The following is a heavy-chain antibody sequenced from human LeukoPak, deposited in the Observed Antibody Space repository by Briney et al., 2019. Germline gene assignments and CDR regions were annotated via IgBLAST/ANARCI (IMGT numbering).Heavy chain of an antibody. CDR3: ARGGSRVTFGGVDY. V-gene: IGHV1-18*01. CDR1: GYNLNSYD. D-gene: IGHD3-16*01. J-gene: IGHJ4*02. Sequence: ASVKVSCKASGYNLNSYDINWVRQAPGQGLEWMGWISAYNGNTNYAQKLQGRVTVTTDTSTSTAYVELTNLRSDDTAVYYCARGGSRVTFGGVDYWGQGTLVTVSS. CDR2: ISAYNGNT.